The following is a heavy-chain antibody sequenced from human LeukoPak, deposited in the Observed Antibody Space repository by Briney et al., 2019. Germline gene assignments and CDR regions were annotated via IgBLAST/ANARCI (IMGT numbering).Heavy chain of an antibody. CDR1: GFTFSSYW. Sequence: GGSLRLSCAASGFTFSSYWMSWVRQAPGKGLEWVANIKQDGSEKYYVDSVKGRFTISRDNAKNSLYLQMNSLRAEDTAVYYCASLANDIVVVPAAPVFDYWGQGTLVTVSS. CDR2: IKQDGSEK. D-gene: IGHD2-2*01. CDR3: ASLANDIVVVPAAPVFDY. V-gene: IGHV3-7*01. J-gene: IGHJ4*02.